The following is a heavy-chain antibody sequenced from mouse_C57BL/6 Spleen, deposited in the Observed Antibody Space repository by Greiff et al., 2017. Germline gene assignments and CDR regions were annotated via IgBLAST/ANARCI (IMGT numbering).Heavy chain of an antibody. Sequence: VQLQQPGAELVKPGASVTLSCKASGYTFTSYWMQWVKQRPGQGLEWIGEIDPSDGYTNYNQTFKGKATLTVDTSSSTAYMQLSGLTSEDSAGYYCARCAWAYGGQGRLVTVS. CDR2: IDPSDGYT. J-gene: IGHJ3*01. CDR3: ARCAWAY. V-gene: IGHV1-50*01. CDR1: GYTFTSYW.